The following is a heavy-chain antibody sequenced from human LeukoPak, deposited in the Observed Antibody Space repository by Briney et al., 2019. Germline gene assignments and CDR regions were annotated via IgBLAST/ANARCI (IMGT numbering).Heavy chain of an antibody. CDR1: GGSISSSSYY. D-gene: IGHD3-3*01. CDR2: IYYSGST. CDR3: ARGVTIFGVALDY. J-gene: IGHJ4*02. V-gene: IGHV4-61*05. Sequence: SETLSLTCTVSGGSISSSSYYWGWIRQPPGKGLVWIGYIYYSGSTNYNPSLKSRVTISVDTSKNQFSLKLSSVTAADTAVYYCARGVTIFGVALDYWGQGTLVTVSS.